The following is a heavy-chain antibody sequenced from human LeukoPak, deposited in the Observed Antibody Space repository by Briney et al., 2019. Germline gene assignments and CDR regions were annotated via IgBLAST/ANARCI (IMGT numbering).Heavy chain of an antibody. J-gene: IGHJ4*02. CDR2: INPNGSST. CDR1: GYTFTSYY. CDR3: ARDSAHGDYVAFDY. D-gene: IGHD4-17*01. Sequence: ASVKVSCKASGYTFTSYYMHWVRQAPGQGLEWMGIINPNGSSTSYAQKFQGRVTMTRDTSTSTVYMDLSSMRSEDTAVYYCARDSAHGDYVAFDYWGQGTLVTVSS. V-gene: IGHV1-46*01.